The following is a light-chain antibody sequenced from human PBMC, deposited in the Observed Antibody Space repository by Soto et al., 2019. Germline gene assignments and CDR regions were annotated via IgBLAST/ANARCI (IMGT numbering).Light chain of an antibody. V-gene: IGKV3-20*01. CDR3: QQYGSSYPWT. J-gene: IGKJ1*01. Sequence: EIVMTQSPATLSVSPGERATLSCRASQSVSSNYLAWYQQKPGQAPRLLIYGASSRATGIADRFSGSGSGTDFTLTIRRLEPEDFAVYYCQQYGSSYPWTFGQGTKVDIK. CDR2: GAS. CDR1: QSVSSNY.